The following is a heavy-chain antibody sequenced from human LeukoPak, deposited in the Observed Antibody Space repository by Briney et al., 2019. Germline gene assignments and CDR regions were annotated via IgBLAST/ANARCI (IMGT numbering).Heavy chain of an antibody. D-gene: IGHD3-10*01. Sequence: GGSLRLSCAASRFTVSSNYMSWVRQAPGKGLEWVSVIYSGGSTYYADSVKGRFTISRDNSKNTLYLQMNSLRAEDTAVYYCARRGSGSYYNDYWGQGTLVTVSS. CDR3: ARRGSGSYYNDY. J-gene: IGHJ4*02. CDR1: RFTVSSNY. V-gene: IGHV3-53*01. CDR2: IYSGGST.